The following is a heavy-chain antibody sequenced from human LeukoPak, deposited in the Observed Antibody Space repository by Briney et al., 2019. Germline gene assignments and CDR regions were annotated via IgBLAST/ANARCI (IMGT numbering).Heavy chain of an antibody. D-gene: IGHD4-17*01. CDR2: ISRRSETI. V-gene: IGHV3-23*01. Sequence: GGSLRLSCAPSGFTFINYDMTWVRQSPEKGLEWISYISRRSETIYYADSVKGRFTISRDNSKNTLYLQMNSLRAEDTAVYYCAKETTDFDYWGQGTLVTVSS. J-gene: IGHJ4*02. CDR1: GFTFINYD. CDR3: AKETTDFDY.